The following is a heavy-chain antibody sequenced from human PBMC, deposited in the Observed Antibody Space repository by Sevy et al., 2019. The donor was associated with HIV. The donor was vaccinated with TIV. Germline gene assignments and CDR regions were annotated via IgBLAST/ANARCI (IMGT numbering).Heavy chain of an antibody. CDR1: GFTVGTYW. D-gene: IGHD2-2*01. J-gene: IGHJ6*02. V-gene: IGHV3-7*01. Sequence: GSLRLSCAASGFTVGTYWMSWVRQAPGKGLQWVASIKQDESEKNYVDSVKGRFTISRDNAKNSLALQMNGLRAEDTAVYYCARDLIVPTGMFYYGMDVWGQGTTVTVSS. CDR2: IKQDESEK. CDR3: ARDLIVPTGMFYYGMDV.